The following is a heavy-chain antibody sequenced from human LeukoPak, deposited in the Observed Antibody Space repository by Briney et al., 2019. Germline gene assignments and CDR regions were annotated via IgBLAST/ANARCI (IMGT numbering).Heavy chain of an antibody. D-gene: IGHD6-13*01. CDR3: ARGTAGPDY. J-gene: IGHJ4*02. V-gene: IGHV4-34*01. CDR2: NNHSGRT. Sequence: SETLSLTCAVYGGSFSGYYWSWIRQPPGKGLEWIGENNHSGRTNNNPSLKSRVTISVDTSKNQFALKLSSVAAADTAVYYCARGTAGPDYWGQGTLVTVSS. CDR1: GGSFSGYY.